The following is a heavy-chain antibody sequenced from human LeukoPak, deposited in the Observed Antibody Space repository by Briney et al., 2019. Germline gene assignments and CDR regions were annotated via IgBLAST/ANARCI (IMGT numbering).Heavy chain of an antibody. CDR1: GYTVTSYG. J-gene: IGHJ4*02. CDR3: ATLPTPDFDY. Sequence: ASVKVSCKASGYTVTSYGISWVRQAPGQGLERMGWISAYNGNTNYAQKLQGRVAMTTDTSTSTAYMELRSLRSDDTAVYYCATLPTPDFDYWGQGTLVTVSS. V-gene: IGHV1-18*04. CDR2: ISAYNGNT.